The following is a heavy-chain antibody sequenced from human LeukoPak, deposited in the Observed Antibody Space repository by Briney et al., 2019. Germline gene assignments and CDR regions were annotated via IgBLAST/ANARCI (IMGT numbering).Heavy chain of an antibody. CDR2: INHSGST. V-gene: IGHV4-34*01. J-gene: IGHJ4*02. CDR3: ARINSIAAAGLIDY. D-gene: IGHD6-13*01. CDR1: GGSFSGYY. Sequence: PSDTLSLTCAVYGGSFSGYYWSWIRQPPGKGLEWIGEINHSGSTNYNPSLKSRVTISVDTSKNQFSLKLSSVTAADTAVYYCARINSIAAAGLIDYWGQGTLVTVSS.